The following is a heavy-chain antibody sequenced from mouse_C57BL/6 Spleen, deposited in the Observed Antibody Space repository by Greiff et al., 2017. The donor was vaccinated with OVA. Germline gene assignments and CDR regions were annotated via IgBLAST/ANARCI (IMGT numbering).Heavy chain of an antibody. V-gene: IGHV5-16*01. D-gene: IGHD2-1*01. J-gene: IGHJ2*01. CDR2: INYDGSST. CDR1: GFTFSDYY. CDR3: ARGGNYGNIFDY. Sequence: EVNVVESEGGLVQPGSSMKLSCTASGFTFSDYYMAWVRQVPEKGLEWVANINYDGSSTYYLDSLKSRFIISRDNAKNILYLQMSSLKSEDTATYYCARGGNYGNIFDYWGQGTTLTVSS.